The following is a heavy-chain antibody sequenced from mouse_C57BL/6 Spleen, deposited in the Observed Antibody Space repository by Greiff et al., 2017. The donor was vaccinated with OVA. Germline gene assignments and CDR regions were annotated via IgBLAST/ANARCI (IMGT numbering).Heavy chain of an antibody. J-gene: IGHJ2*01. CDR2: IDPSDSYT. Sequence: QVQLQQPGAELVRPGTSVKLSCKASGYTFTSYWMHWVKQRPGQGLEWIGVIDPSDSYTNYNQKFKGKATLTVDTSSSTAYMQLSSLTSEDSAVYYGARDSYYGSSYPYYFDYWGKGTTLTVSS. V-gene: IGHV1-59*01. CDR1: GYTFTSYW. D-gene: IGHD1-1*01. CDR3: ARDSYYGSSYPYYFDY.